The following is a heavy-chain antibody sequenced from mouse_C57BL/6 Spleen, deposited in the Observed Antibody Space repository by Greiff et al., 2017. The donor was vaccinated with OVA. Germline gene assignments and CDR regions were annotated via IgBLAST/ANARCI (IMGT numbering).Heavy chain of an antibody. CDR3: ARGGLRGNYVLY. D-gene: IGHD2-1*01. CDR1: GYTFTDYN. Sequence: DVQLQESGPELVKPGASVKMSCKASGYTFTDYNMHWVKQSHGKSLEWIGYINPNNGGTSYNQKFKGKATLTVNKSSSTAYMELRSLTSEDSAVYYCARGGLRGNYVLYWGQGTTLTVSS. CDR2: INPNNGGT. V-gene: IGHV1-22*01. J-gene: IGHJ2*01.